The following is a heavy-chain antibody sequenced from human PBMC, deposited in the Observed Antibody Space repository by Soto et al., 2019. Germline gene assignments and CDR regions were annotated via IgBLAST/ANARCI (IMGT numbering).Heavy chain of an antibody. CDR3: ARQTGLGATNY. CDR1: CFTFSNFW. J-gene: IGHJ4*02. Sequence: PGGSLRLSCAGSCFTFSNFWMHWVRQAPGKGLVWVARINTDGSVTSHADSVKGRFTISRDNAKSTLYLQMNSLREEDSAMYYCARQTGLGATNYWGRGTLVTVSS. V-gene: IGHV3-74*01. CDR2: INTDGSVT. D-gene: IGHD1-26*01.